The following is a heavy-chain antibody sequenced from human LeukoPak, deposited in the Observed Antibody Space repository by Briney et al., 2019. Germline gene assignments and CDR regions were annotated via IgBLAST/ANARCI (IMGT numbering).Heavy chain of an antibody. CDR3: TRYHNDHFDY. CDR1: GFTFGGYG. V-gene: IGHV3-33*01. D-gene: IGHD5-24*01. J-gene: IGHJ4*02. CDR2: IAYDGSRA. Sequence: GGSLRLSCAGSGFTFGGYGMHWFRQTPGKGLEWVAVIAYDGSRAFYADSVKGRFTISRDNSKNTMSVQMDDLRAEDTAVYYCTRYHNDHFDYWGQGNLVTVSS.